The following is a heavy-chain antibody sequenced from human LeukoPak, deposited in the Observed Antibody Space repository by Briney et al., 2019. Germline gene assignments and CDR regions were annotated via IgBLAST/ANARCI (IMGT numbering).Heavy chain of an antibody. D-gene: IGHD1-26*01. CDR3: ASHRGSGYFDY. J-gene: IGHJ4*02. CDR2: IYSGGST. CDR1: GFTFSDYY. Sequence: GGSLRLSCAASGFTFSDYYMSWVRQAPGKGLEWVSVIYSGGSTYYADSVKGRFTISRDNSKNTLYLQMNSLRAEDTAVYYCASHRGSGYFDYWGQGTLVTVSS. V-gene: IGHV3-53*01.